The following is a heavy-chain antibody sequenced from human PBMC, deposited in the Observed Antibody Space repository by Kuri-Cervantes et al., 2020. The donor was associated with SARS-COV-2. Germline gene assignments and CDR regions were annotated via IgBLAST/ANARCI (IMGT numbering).Heavy chain of an antibody. V-gene: IGHV4-31*03. Sequence: SETLSLTCTVSGGSISRGGYYWSWIRQHPEKGLEWIGYIYYSGGTYYNPSLKSRVSMSVDTSKSQFSLNLSSVTAADTAMYYCARGMQQWPFDYWGQGTLVTVSS. J-gene: IGHJ4*02. CDR3: ARGMQQWPFDY. CDR2: IYYSGGT. D-gene: IGHD6-19*01. CDR1: GGSISRGGYY.